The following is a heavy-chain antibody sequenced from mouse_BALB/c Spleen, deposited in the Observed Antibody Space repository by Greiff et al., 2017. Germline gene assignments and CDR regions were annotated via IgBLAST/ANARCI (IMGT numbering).Heavy chain of an antibody. CDR2: INPSNGRT. V-gene: IGHV1S81*02. Sequence: VQLQQSGAELVKPGASVKLSCKASGYTFTSYWMHWVKQRPGQGLEWIGEINPSNGRTNYNEKFKSKATLTVDKSSSTAYMQLSSLTSEDSAVYYCARPGFGSGSFAYWGQGTLVTVSA. J-gene: IGHJ3*01. CDR3: ARPGFGSGSFAY. D-gene: IGHD1-1*02. CDR1: GYTFTSYW.